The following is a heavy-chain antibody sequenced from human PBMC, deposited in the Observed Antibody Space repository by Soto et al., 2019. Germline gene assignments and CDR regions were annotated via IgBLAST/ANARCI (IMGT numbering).Heavy chain of an antibody. CDR3: ARGPVVAATAYNWFDP. CDR2: INHSGST. CDR1: GGSFSGYY. J-gene: IGHJ5*02. V-gene: IGHV4-34*01. Sequence: SETLSLTCAVYGGSFSGYYWSWIRQPPGKGLEWIGEINHSGSTNYNPSLKSRVTISVDTSKNQFSLKLSSVTAADTAVYYCARGPVVAATAYNWFDPWGQGTLVTVSS. D-gene: IGHD2-15*01.